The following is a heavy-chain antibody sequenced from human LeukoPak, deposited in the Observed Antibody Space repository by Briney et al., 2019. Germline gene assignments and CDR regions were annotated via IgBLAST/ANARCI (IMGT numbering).Heavy chain of an antibody. D-gene: IGHD4-17*01. CDR3: AKDLTTVITDDY. J-gene: IGHJ4*02. CDR2: ISAYNGNT. CDR1: GYTFTSYG. V-gene: IGHV1-18*01. Sequence: ASVTVSCTASGYTFTSYGISWVRQAPGQGLEWMGWISAYNGNTNYAQKLQGRVTMTTDTSTSTAYMELRSLRSDDTAVYYCAKDLTTVITDDYWGQGTLVTVSS.